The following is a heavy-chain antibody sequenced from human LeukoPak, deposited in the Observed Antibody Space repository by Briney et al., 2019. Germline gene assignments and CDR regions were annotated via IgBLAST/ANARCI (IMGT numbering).Heavy chain of an antibody. CDR3: ARGRERVLLWFGELGYYFDY. J-gene: IGHJ4*02. V-gene: IGHV3-30*04. CDR2: ISYDGSNK. D-gene: IGHD3-10*01. Sequence: GGSLRLSCAASGFTFSSYAMHWVRQAPGKGLEWVAVISYDGSNKYYADPVKGRFTISRDNSKNTLYLQMNSLRAEDTAVYYCARGRERVLLWFGELGYYFDYWGQGTLVTVSS. CDR1: GFTFSSYA.